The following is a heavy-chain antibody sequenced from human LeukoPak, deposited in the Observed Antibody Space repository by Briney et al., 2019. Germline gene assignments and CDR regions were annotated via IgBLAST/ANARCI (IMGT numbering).Heavy chain of an antibody. D-gene: IGHD6-19*01. J-gene: IGHJ4*02. CDR1: GFTLSSYT. CDR2: ISSSSSYI. V-gene: IGHV3-21*01. Sequence: GGSLRLSCAASGFTLSSYTMNWVRQAPGKGLEWVSSISSSSSYIYYADSVKGRFTISRDNAKNSLYLQMNSLRAEDTAVYYCARGGVYSSGWYVDYWGQGTLVTVSS. CDR3: ARGGVYSSGWYVDY.